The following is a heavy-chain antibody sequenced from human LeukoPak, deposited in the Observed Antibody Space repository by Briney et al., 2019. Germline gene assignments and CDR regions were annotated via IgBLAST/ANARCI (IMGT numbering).Heavy chain of an antibody. V-gene: IGHV1-69*05. Sequence: ASVKVSCKASGGTFSSYAISWVRQAPGQGLEWMGGIIPIFGTANYAQKFQGRVTITTDESTSTAYMELSSLRSEDTAVYCCARTGYYYDSSGYLYYFDYWGQGTLVTVSS. CDR2: IIPIFGTA. CDR1: GGTFSSYA. J-gene: IGHJ4*02. D-gene: IGHD3-22*01. CDR3: ARTGYYYDSSGYLYYFDY.